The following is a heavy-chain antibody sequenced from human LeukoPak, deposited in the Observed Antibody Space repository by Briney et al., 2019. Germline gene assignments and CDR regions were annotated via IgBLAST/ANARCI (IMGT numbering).Heavy chain of an antibody. Sequence: GGSLRLSCVGSGYTFSTYGMHWVRQAPGKGLDWVAVIWHDGSKTLYADSVKGRFTISRDDSKNTLYLQMNSLRAEDTAVYYCEKGARGYSGYDSSYYFDYWGQGTLVTVSS. D-gene: IGHD5-12*01. CDR2: IWHDGSKT. CDR1: GYTFSTYG. V-gene: IGHV3-33*06. CDR3: EKGARGYSGYDSSYYFDY. J-gene: IGHJ4*02.